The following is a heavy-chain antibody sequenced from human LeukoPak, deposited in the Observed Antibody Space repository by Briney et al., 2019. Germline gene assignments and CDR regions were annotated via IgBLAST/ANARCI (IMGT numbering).Heavy chain of an antibody. J-gene: IGHJ5*02. CDR1: EYTFIANY. V-gene: IGHV1-2*02. CDR2: INPNSAAT. D-gene: IGHD6-13*01. CDR3: ARGVGSSWFAD. Sequence: ASVKVSCKASEYTFIANYIHWVRQAPGQGLEWMGWINPNSAATSYAQNFEGRVTMTRDTSMTTHYMELSRLTSDDTAVYYCARGVGSSWFADWGQGTLVTVSS.